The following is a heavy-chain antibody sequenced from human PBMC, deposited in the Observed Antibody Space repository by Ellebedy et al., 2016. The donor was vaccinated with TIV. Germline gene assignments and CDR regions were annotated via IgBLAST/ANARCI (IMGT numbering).Heavy chain of an antibody. CDR1: GYTFTSNY. V-gene: IGHV1-46*04. CDR2: INPSDGST. CDR3: ARETSDCSSTSCYPYYYYGMDV. J-gene: IGHJ6*02. Sequence: AASVKVSCKASGYTFTSNYIHWVRQAPGQGLEWMGIINPSDGSTTYAQKLQGRATMTRDTSTSTVYMELSSLRSEDTAVYYCARETSDCSSTSCYPYYYYGMDVWGQGTTVTVSS. D-gene: IGHD2-2*01.